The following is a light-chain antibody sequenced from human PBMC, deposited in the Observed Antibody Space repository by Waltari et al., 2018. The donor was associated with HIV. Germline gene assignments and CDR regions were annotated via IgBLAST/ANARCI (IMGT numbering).Light chain of an antibody. J-gene: IGKJ4*01. Sequence: DIVMTQSPDSLAVSLGEWATINCKSSQSIFYTSNNKNYLAWYQQKPGQPPKLLIYRASTRESGVPDRFSGSGSGTDFTLTISSLQAEDVAVYYCQQYYSTPLTFGGGTKVEIK. CDR2: RAS. V-gene: IGKV4-1*01. CDR1: QSIFYTSNNKNY. CDR3: QQYYSTPLT.